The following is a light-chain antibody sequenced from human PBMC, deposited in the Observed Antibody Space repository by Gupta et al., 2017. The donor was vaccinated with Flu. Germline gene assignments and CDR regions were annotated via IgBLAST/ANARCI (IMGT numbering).Light chain of an antibody. Sequence: ERVPLSCRASQSVGTKLAWYQHKPGQAPRLLIYGAFARPTGIPVRFSGSGSGTEFTLTISSLQSEDNGVYYCQQYKNWPPWTLGQGTKVEVK. CDR2: GAF. V-gene: IGKV3-15*01. CDR3: QQYKNWPPWT. CDR1: QSVGTK. J-gene: IGKJ1*01.